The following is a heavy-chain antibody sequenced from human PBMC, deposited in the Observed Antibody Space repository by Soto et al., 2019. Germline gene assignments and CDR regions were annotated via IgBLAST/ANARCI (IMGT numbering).Heavy chain of an antibody. CDR3: ARVISFKVGGITNLHDWFDL. CDR1: GYTFTGYY. J-gene: IGHJ5*02. Sequence: ASVKVSCKASGYTFTGYYMHWVRQAPGQGLEWMGWINPSGGGTNYAQKFQGWVTMTRDTSISTAYMELSSLRSEDTAVYYCARVISFKVGGITNLHDWFDLWGQGTMVTVSS. D-gene: IGHD3-22*01. CDR2: INPSGGGT. V-gene: IGHV1-2*04.